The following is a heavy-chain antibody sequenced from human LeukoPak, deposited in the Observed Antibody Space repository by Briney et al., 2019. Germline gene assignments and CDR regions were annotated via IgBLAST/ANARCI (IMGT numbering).Heavy chain of an antibody. CDR3: ARSYSSSSPGDY. Sequence: GGSLQISCKGSGCRFTSYWIGGVRQLPGKGLEGMGIIYPGESDTRYSPSFQGQVTISADKSISTASLQWSSLKASDTAMYYCARSYSSSSPGDYWGQGTLVTVSS. D-gene: IGHD6-6*01. CDR1: GCRFTSYW. J-gene: IGHJ4*02. CDR2: IYPGESDT. V-gene: IGHV5-51*01.